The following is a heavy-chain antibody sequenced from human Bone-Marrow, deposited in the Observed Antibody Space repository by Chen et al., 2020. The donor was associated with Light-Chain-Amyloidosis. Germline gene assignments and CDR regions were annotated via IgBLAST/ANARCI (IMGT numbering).Heavy chain of an antibody. CDR1: GFTFRTSW. D-gene: IGHD5-12*01. V-gene: IGHV3-74*01. CDR2: INPDGTRV. Sequence: DVQLLESGGGLVQPGGSLRLSCAASGFTFRTSWMHWVRQAPGKGLVWVSRINPDGTRVDYADSVRGRFTICRDDAKSTVYLQMNSLRAEDTAVYYCSREFTGYDDYWGQGTLVTVSS. J-gene: IGHJ4*02. CDR3: SREFTGYDDY.